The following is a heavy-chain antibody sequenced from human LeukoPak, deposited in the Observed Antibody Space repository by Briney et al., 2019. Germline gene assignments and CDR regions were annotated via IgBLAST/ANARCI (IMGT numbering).Heavy chain of an antibody. CDR1: GFTFSSYS. J-gene: IGHJ4*02. CDR3: AAWASLNF. V-gene: IGHV3-7*01. D-gene: IGHD2-8*01. CDR2: INRDGSGP. Sequence: GGSLRLSCAASGFTFSSYSMNWVRQAPGRGLEWVANINRDGSGPDYVDSVKGRFSISRDNSENSVYLQLNNLRVEDTAVYYCAAWASLNFWGQGTLVTVSS.